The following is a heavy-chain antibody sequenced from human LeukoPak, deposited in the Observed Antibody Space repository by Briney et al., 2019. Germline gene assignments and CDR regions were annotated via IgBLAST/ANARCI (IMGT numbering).Heavy chain of an antibody. J-gene: IGHJ4*02. Sequence: SETLSLTCTVSGGSVSSGDYYWSWIRQPPGKGLEWIGYIYYSGSTYYNPSLKSRVTISVDTSKNQFSLKLSSVTAADTAVYYCARDGFGLPFDYWGQGTQVTVSS. V-gene: IGHV4-30-4*01. CDR2: IYYSGST. CDR1: GGSVSSGDYY. D-gene: IGHD3-10*01. CDR3: ARDGFGLPFDY.